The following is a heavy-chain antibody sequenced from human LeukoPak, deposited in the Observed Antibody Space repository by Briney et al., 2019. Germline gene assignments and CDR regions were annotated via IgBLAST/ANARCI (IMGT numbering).Heavy chain of an antibody. CDR3: ARDRYY. J-gene: IGHJ4*02. D-gene: IGHD3-16*01. V-gene: IGHV3-74*01. CDR2: ITSDGSST. CDR1: GFTSSSTW. Sequence: GGSLRLSCAASGFTSSSTWMNWVRQGPGKGLEWVSRITSDGSSTIYADSVKGRFTISRDNAKSTVYLQMNSLRAEDTAVYFCARDRYYWGQGAPVTVSS.